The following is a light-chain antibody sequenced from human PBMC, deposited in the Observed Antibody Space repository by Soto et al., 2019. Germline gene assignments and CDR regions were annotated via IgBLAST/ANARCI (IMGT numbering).Light chain of an antibody. CDR1: SSDVGGYNY. CDR2: DVS. J-gene: IGLJ2*01. CDR3: SSYTSSSTLVV. V-gene: IGLV2-14*01. Sequence: QSALTQPASVSGSPGQSITISCTGTSSDVGGYNYVSWYQQHPGKAPKLMFYDVSNRPSGVSNRFSGSKSGNTASLTISGLQAEDEADYYCSSYTSSSTLVVFGGGTKLTV.